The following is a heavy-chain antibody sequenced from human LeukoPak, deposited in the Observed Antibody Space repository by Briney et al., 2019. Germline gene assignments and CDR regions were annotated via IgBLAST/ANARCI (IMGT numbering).Heavy chain of an antibody. V-gene: IGHV3-7*03. CDR3: ARTYFYDSGTSSGWGQFDY. Sequence: GASLRLSCAASGFTFSSYSMSWVRQAPGKGLEWVANIKEDGSAKYYVDSVKGRFTISRDNAKNSLYLHMNSLRAEDTAVYYCARTYFYDSGTSSGWGQFDYWGQGTLVTVSS. J-gene: IGHJ4*02. D-gene: IGHD3-10*01. CDR1: GFTFSSYS. CDR2: IKEDGSAK.